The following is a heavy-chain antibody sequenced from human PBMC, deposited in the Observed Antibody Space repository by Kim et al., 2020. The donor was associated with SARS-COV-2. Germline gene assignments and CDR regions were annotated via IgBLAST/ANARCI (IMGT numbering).Heavy chain of an antibody. CDR1: GGTFSSYA. Sequence: SVKVSCKASGGTFSSYAISWVRQAPGQGLEWMGGIIPIFGTANYAQKFQGRVTITADESTSTAYMELSSLRSEDTAVYYCASTTPTVTTTYEAHWYYYGMDVWGQGTTVTVSS. J-gene: IGHJ6*02. CDR3: ASTTPTVTTTYEAHWYYYGMDV. D-gene: IGHD4-17*01. CDR2: IIPIFGTA. V-gene: IGHV1-69*13.